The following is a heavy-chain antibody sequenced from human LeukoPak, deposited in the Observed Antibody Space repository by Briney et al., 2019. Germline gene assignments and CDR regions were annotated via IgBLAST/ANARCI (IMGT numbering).Heavy chain of an antibody. Sequence: GGSLRLSCAASGFTFSSYAMNWVRQAPGKGLEWVSVISGSGGTTYYADSVKGRFTISRDNSKNMLYLQMNSLRAEDTAVYYCAKRVGGVNNFDYWGQGTLVTVSS. CDR1: GFTFSSYA. CDR2: ISGSGGTT. D-gene: IGHD3-16*01. V-gene: IGHV3-23*01. J-gene: IGHJ4*02. CDR3: AKRVGGVNNFDY.